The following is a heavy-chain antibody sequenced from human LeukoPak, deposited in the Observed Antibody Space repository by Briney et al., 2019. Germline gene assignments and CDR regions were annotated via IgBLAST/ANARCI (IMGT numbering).Heavy chain of an antibody. J-gene: IGHJ6*03. V-gene: IGHV3-7*01. CDR2: IKQDGSEK. CDR3: ARESSYYDFWSGYYKGYYYYYMDV. Sequence: GGSLRLSCAASGFTFSSYWMSWVRQAPGKGLEWVANIKQDGSEKYYVDSVKGRFTISRDNAKNSLYLQMNSLRAEDTAVYYCARESSYYDFWSGYYKGYYYYYMDVWGKGTTVTVSS. D-gene: IGHD3-3*01. CDR1: GFTFSSYW.